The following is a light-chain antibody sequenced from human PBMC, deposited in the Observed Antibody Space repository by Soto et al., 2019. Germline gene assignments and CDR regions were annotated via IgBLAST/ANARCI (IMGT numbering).Light chain of an antibody. CDR3: QQYNSYPWT. J-gene: IGKJ1*01. CDR2: KAS. V-gene: IGKV1-5*03. Sequence: DIQMTQSPSTLSASVAVRVTITCRASQSISSWLAWYQQKPGKAPKLLIYKASSLESGVPSRFSGSGSGTEFTLTISSLQPDDFATYYCQQYNSYPWTFAQGTKVEIK. CDR1: QSISSW.